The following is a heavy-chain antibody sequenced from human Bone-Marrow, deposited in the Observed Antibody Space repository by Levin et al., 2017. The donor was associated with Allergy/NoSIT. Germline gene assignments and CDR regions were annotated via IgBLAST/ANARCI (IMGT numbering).Heavy chain of an antibody. CDR3: ARGLSDYDHFFDY. Sequence: KAGGSLRLSRAASGFTFSNHIITWVRQAPGKGLEWVSSISSTSSYLYYADSVRGRFTVSRDNGKNSLYLQMNSLRAEDTALYYCARGLSDYDHFFDYWGQGTLVTVSS. CDR2: ISSTSSYL. V-gene: IGHV3-21*01. D-gene: IGHD3-16*01. CDR1: GFTFSNHI. J-gene: IGHJ4*02.